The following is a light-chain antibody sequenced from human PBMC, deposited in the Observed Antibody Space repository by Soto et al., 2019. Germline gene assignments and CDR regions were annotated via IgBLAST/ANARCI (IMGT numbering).Light chain of an antibody. Sequence: DIQMTQSPSSLPASIGDRVTLTCRASQGINNNLGWYQQKPGRAPKRLISATSTLESGVPSRFSGGGFGTEFTLTISSLHPEDFATYFCLQHNNYPFTFGPGTKVDIK. CDR1: QGINNN. CDR3: LQHNNYPFT. V-gene: IGKV1-17*01. J-gene: IGKJ3*01. CDR2: ATS.